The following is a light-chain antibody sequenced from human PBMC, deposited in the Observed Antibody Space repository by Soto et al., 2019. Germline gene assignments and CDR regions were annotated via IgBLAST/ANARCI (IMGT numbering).Light chain of an antibody. CDR3: SSYTGTNTAV. J-gene: IGLJ2*01. Sequence: QSALTQPASVSGSPGQSITISCTGTSSDVGGYNYVSWYQQHPGKAPKLMIYDVSNRPSGVSNRFSGSKSGNTASLTISGLQAEDEADYYCSSYTGTNTAVFGGGTKVTVL. CDR2: DVS. V-gene: IGLV2-14*01. CDR1: SSDVGGYNY.